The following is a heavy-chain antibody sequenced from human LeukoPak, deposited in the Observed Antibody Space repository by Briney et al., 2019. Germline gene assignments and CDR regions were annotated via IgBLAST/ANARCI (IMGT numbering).Heavy chain of an antibody. CDR3: ARGSTYYDSSGQVPFDY. CDR1: GNYW. V-gene: IGHV3-74*01. J-gene: IGHJ4*02. CDR2: INSDGSWT. Sequence: GGSLRLSCAASGNYWMHWVRQAPGKGLVWVSHINSDGSWTSYADSVKGRFTISKDNAKNTVYLQMNSLRAEDTAVYYCARGSTYYDSSGQVPFDYWGQGTLVTVSS. D-gene: IGHD3-22*01.